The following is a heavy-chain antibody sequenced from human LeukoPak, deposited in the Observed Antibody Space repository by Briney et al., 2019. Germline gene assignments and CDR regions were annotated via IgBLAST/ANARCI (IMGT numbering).Heavy chain of an antibody. D-gene: IGHD3-9*01. J-gene: IGHJ6*02. Sequence: GESLRLSCAASGFTFSSYGMHWVRQAPGKGLEWVAVIWYDGSNKYYADSVKGRFTISRDNSKNTLYLQMNSLRAEDTAVYYCAREMPSNYDILTGRDYYYYGMDVWGQGTTVTVSS. CDR1: GFTFSSYG. CDR3: AREMPSNYDILTGRDYYYYGMDV. CDR2: IWYDGSNK. V-gene: IGHV3-33*01.